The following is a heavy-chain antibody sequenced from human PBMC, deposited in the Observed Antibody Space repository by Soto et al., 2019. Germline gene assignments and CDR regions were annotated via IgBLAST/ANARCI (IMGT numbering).Heavy chain of an antibody. D-gene: IGHD2-15*01. CDR2: IIPIFGTA. V-gene: IGHV1-69*13. CDR3: ARGGYCSGGSCYSWYFDL. Sequence: GASVKVSCKASGGTFSIYAISWVRQAPGQGLEWMGGIIPIFGTANYAQKFQGRVTITADESTSTAYMELSSLRSEDTAVYYCARGGYCSGGSCYSWYFDLWGRGTLVTVSS. J-gene: IGHJ2*01. CDR1: GGTFSIYA.